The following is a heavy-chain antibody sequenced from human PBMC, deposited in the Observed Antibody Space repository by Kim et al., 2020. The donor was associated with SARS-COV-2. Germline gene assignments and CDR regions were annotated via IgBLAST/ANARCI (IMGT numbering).Heavy chain of an antibody. CDR3: ATSTSGSYPPDFDF. CDR1: GYTLDDLS. CDR2: FDHENGET. Sequence: ASVKVSCKVSGYTLDDLSIHWVRQAPGKGLEWMGGFDHENGETTHAQKFQGRVTMTEDTSTDTAYMELSSLRSDDTALYLCATSTSGSYPPDFDFWGQGTLVTVSS. J-gene: IGHJ4*02. V-gene: IGHV1-24*01. D-gene: IGHD1-26*01.